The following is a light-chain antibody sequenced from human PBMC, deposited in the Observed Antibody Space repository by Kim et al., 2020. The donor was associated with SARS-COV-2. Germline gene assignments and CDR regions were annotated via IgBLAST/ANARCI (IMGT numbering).Light chain of an antibody. J-gene: IGKJ5*01. V-gene: IGKV4-1*01. CDR1: QSVFNSPNSRNY. Sequence: DIVMTQSPDSLAVSLGERATINCKSSQSVFNSPNSRNYLAWYQQKAGQPPKLLIYWASTRESGVPDRFSGSGSGTDFTLTISNLQAEDVAIYYCQQYYSTPPITFGQGTRLEIK. CDR3: QQYYSTPPIT. CDR2: WAS.